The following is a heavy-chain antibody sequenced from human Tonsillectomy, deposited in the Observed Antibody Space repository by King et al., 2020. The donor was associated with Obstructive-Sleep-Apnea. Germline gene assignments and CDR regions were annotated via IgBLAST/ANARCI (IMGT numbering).Heavy chain of an antibody. Sequence: VQLVESGGGLVKPGGSLRLSCAASGFTFSSYSMNWVRQAPGKGLEWVSSISSSSSYIYYADSVKGRFTISRDNAKNSLYLQMNSLRAEDTAVYYCARDGGDILTGENYYYYGMDVWGQGTTVTVSS. CDR2: ISSSSSYI. CDR1: GFTFSSYS. J-gene: IGHJ6*02. V-gene: IGHV3-21*01. D-gene: IGHD3-9*01. CDR3: ARDGGDILTGENYYYYGMDV.